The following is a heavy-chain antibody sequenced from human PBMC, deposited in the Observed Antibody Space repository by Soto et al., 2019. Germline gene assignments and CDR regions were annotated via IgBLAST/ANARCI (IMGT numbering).Heavy chain of an antibody. CDR2: IKNDGTGK. CDR1: GISTSSYW. V-gene: IGHV3-7*03. CDR3: VTAYDSDF. Sequence: PGGSLRLSCAGSGISTSSYWMGWVRQAPGKGLEWVASIKNDGTGKYYVDSLKGRFTISRDNALNSVYLQLNSLRAEDTAVYFSVTAYDSDFWGQGTPVTVYS. D-gene: IGHD1-1*01. J-gene: IGHJ4*02.